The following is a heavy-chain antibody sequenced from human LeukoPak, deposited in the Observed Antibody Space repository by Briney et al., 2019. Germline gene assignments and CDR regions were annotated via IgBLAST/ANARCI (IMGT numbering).Heavy chain of an antibody. CDR2: TSNSDYP. CDR3: ARVKYSYGRTHFDY. V-gene: IGHV4-31*03. CDR1: GASIRTSEDH. J-gene: IGHJ4*02. Sequence: SETLSLTCTVSGASIRTSEDHWTWIRQHPGKGLEWIGYTSNSDYPDSNPSLKSRVTISLDTFKNQFSLKLRSVTAADTAVYYCARVKYSYGRTHFDYWGQGTLVTVSS. D-gene: IGHD5-18*01.